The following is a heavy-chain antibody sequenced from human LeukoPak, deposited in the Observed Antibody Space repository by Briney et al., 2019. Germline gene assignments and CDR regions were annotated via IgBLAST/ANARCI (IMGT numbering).Heavy chain of an antibody. CDR3: AKGGRLLWFGELSDDAFDI. V-gene: IGHV3-11*04. CDR1: GFTFSDYN. J-gene: IGHJ3*02. Sequence: GGSLRLSCAASGFTFSDYNMRWVRQAPGKGLEWVSSISRSGSTKYYADSVKGRFTISRDNAKNSLFLQMNSLRAEDTAVYYCAKGGRLLWFGELSDDAFDIWGQGTMVTVSS. CDR2: ISRSGSTK. D-gene: IGHD3-10*01.